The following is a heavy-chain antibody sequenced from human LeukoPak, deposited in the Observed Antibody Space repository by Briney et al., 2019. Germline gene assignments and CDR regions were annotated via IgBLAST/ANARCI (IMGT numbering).Heavy chain of an antibody. CDR1: GVTLSDHH. Sequence: GGSLRLSCAASGVTLSDHHMDWVRQAPGKGLEWVGRTRNKAKSYTTEYAASVKGRFTISRDDSKNSLYLQMNSLKTEDTAVYYCARDGGKGDHSAFDICGQGTVVTVSS. V-gene: IGHV3-72*01. J-gene: IGHJ3*02. D-gene: IGHD3-16*01. CDR3: ARDGGKGDHSAFDI. CDR2: TRNKAKSYTT.